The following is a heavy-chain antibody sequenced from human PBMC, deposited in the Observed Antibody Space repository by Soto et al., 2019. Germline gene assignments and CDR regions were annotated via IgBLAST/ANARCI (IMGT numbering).Heavy chain of an antibody. CDR3: ARRSSGWYFDY. J-gene: IGHJ4*02. CDR2: ISGSGDST. V-gene: IGHV3-23*01. Sequence: EVQLLESGGGLVQPGGSLRLSCAASGFSFSSYAMNWVRQAPGKGLEWVSVISGSGDSTYYADSVKGRFTISRDNSKNTLYLKMNSLRAEDTAVYYCARRSSGWYFDYWGQGPLVIVSP. D-gene: IGHD6-19*01. CDR1: GFSFSSYA.